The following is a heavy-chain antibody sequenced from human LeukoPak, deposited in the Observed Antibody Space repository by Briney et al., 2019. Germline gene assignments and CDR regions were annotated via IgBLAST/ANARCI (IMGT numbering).Heavy chain of an antibody. CDR1: GFTFSSYG. CDR2: ISYDGSNK. V-gene: IGHV3-30*18. J-gene: IGHJ4*02. CDR3: ANSKEYQLLAIDY. Sequence: GGSLRLSCAASGFTFSSYGMHWVRQAPGKGLEWVAVISYDGSNKYYADSVKGRFTISRDNSKNTLYLQMNSLRAEDTAVYYRANSKEYQLLAIDYWGQGTLVTVSS. D-gene: IGHD2-2*01.